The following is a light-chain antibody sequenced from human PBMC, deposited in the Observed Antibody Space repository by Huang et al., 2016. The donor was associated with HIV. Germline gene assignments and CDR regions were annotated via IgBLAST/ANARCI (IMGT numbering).Light chain of an antibody. V-gene: IGKV1-33*01. CDR2: DAS. J-gene: IGKJ3*01. Sequence: DIQLTQSPSSLSAYVGCSVTITCQASQDISNYLNWYQQKPGKAPKFLIYDASNLETGVPSRCAGRGAGTKFTLTISSLQPEDFATYYCQQYDSLPFTFGPGTTVDI. CDR3: QQYDSLPFT. CDR1: QDISNY.